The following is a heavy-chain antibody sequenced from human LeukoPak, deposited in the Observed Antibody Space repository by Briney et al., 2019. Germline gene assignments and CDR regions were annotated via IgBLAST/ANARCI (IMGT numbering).Heavy chain of an antibody. Sequence: SETLSLTCTVSGGSISSGDYYWSWIRQPPGTGLEWIGYIYYSGSTYYNPSLKSRVTISVDTSKNQFSLKLSSVTAADTAVYYCARAPKAEYSSSSNNWFDPWGQGTLVTVSS. V-gene: IGHV4-30-4*01. CDR1: GGSISSGDYY. J-gene: IGHJ5*02. CDR3: ARAPKAEYSSSSNNWFDP. D-gene: IGHD6-6*01. CDR2: IYYSGST.